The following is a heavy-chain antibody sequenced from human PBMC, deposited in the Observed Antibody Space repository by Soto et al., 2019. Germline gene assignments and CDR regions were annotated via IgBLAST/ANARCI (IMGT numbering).Heavy chain of an antibody. CDR3: ASYYDFWSGYHAPNYYFDY. D-gene: IGHD3-3*01. CDR2: IYYSGST. Sequence: SETLSLTCTVSGGSISSYYWSWIRQPPGKGLEWIGDIYYSGSTNYNPSLKSRVTISVDTSKNQFSLKLSSVTAADTAVYYCASYYDFWSGYHAPNYYFDYWGQGTLVTVSS. CDR1: GGSISSYY. J-gene: IGHJ4*02. V-gene: IGHV4-59*08.